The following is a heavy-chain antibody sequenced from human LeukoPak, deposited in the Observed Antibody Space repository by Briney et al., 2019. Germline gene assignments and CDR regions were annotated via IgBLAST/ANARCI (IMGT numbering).Heavy chain of an antibody. J-gene: IGHJ4*02. CDR1: GVSISTYV. V-gene: IGHV3-21*01. CDR3: AREDTPMSTNLLVF. D-gene: IGHD5-18*01. CDR2: ISSNGRDI. Sequence: GGSLRLSCAASGVSISTYVMNWVRQAPGQGQEWVSSISSNGRDIFYADSVKGRFTIARDTSKNSLYLQMNSLRADDTALYYCAREDTPMSTNLLVFWGQGALVTVSS.